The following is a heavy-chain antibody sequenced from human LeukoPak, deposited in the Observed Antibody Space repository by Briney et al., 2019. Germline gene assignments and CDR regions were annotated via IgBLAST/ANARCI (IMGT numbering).Heavy chain of an antibody. CDR1: GGSFIDYY. CDR3: ASSTDARFDY. D-gene: IGHD2/OR15-2a*01. J-gene: IGHJ4*02. Sequence: PSETLSLTCAVYGGSFIDYYWSWIRQPPGRGLECIGETNQCGSANYNPSLKSRVTMSVDTSKNQFSLKLSSVTAADTAVYYCASSTDARFDYWGQGTLVTVSS. CDR2: TNQCGSA. V-gene: IGHV4-34*01.